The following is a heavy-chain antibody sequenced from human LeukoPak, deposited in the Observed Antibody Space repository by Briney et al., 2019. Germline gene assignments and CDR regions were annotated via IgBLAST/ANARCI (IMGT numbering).Heavy chain of an antibody. V-gene: IGHV4-38-2*02. CDR3: ARDSRVDGSHYWHRDDAFDI. CDR1: GYSISSGYY. Sequence: PSETLSLTCTVSGYSISSGYYWGWIRQPPGKGLEWIGSIYHSGSTYYNPSLKSRVTISVDTSKNQFSLKLSSVTAADTAVYYCARDSRVDGSHYWHRDDAFDIWGQGTMVTVSS. J-gene: IGHJ3*02. D-gene: IGHD1-26*01. CDR2: IYHSGST.